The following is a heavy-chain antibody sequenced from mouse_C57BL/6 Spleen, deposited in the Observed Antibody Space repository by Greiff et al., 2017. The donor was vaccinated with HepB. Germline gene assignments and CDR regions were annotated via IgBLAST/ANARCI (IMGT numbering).Heavy chain of an antibody. D-gene: IGHD2-4*01. J-gene: IGHJ4*01. CDR3: ARTDDYDYYYAMDY. Sequence: VQLQQSGAELARPGASVKLSCKASGYTFTSYGISWVKQRTGQGLEWIGEIYPGSGNTYYNEKFKGKATLTADKSSSTAYMELRSLTSEDSAVYFCARTDDYDYYYAMDYWGQGTSVTVSS. V-gene: IGHV1-81*01. CDR1: GYTFTSYG. CDR2: IYPGSGNT.